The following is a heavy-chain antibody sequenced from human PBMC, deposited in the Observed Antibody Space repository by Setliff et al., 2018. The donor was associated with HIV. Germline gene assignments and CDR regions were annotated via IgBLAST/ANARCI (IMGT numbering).Heavy chain of an antibody. CDR1: GYVFTTYY. CDR3: ARGGRLDGTSGFYYPLQF. V-gene: IGHV1-46*04. Sequence: ASVKVSCKASGYVFTTYYIHWVRQTPGQGLEWMEIINPSGGATTSARKLQGRVTMTKDKSTTTVHMELSSLKSEDTAVYYCARGGRLDGTSGFYYPLQFWGQGTLVTVSS. CDR2: INPSGGAT. D-gene: IGHD3-22*01. J-gene: IGHJ4*02.